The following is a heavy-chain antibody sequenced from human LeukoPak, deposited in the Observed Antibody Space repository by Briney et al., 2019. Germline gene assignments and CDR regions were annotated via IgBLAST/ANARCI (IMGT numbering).Heavy chain of an antibody. CDR2: IYYSGST. V-gene: IGHV4-39*07. Sequence: SETLSLTCTVSGGSISSSSYYWGWIRQPPGKGLEWIGSIYYSGSTNYNPSLKSRVTISVDTSKNQFSLKLSSVTAADTAVYYCATVVPAAPVNWFDPWGQGTLVTVSS. J-gene: IGHJ5*02. D-gene: IGHD2-2*01. CDR3: ATVVPAAPVNWFDP. CDR1: GGSISSSSYY.